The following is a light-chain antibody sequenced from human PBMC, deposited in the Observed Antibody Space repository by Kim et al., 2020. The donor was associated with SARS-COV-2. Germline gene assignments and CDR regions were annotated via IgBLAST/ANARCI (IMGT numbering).Light chain of an antibody. V-gene: IGLV3-21*04. Sequence: APGKTARLTWGGNNIGSKSVHWYQQKPGQAPVLVIYYDSDRPSGIPERFSGSNSGNTATLTISRVEAGDEADYYCQVWDSSSDHVVFGGGTKLTVL. CDR2: YDS. CDR3: QVWDSSSDHVV. J-gene: IGLJ2*01. CDR1: NIGSKS.